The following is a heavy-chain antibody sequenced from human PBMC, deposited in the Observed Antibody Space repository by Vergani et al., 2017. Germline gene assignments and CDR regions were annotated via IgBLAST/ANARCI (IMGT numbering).Heavy chain of an antibody. CDR1: GGSISSYY. J-gene: IGHJ6*02. V-gene: IGHV4-59*01. CDR3: ARSKYYYDSSGYYTTRYYYYYCMDV. CDR2: IYYSGST. Sequence: QVQLQESGPGLVKPSETLSLTCTVSGGSISSYYWSWIRQTPGKGLEWIGYIYYSGSTNYNPSLKSRVTISVDTSKNQVSLKLSSVTAADTAVYYCARSKYYYDSSGYYTTRYYYYYCMDVWGQGTTVTVSS. D-gene: IGHD3-22*01.